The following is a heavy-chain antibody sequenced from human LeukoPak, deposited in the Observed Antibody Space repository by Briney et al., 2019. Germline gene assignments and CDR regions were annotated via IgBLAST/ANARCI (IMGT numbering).Heavy chain of an antibody. J-gene: IGHJ4*02. CDR2: IYYSGST. CDR3: ARENPTYYYDSRVFDY. D-gene: IGHD3-22*01. CDR1: GGSISSYY. V-gene: IGHV4-59*01. Sequence: SEALSLTCTVSGGSISSYYWSWIRQPPGKGLEWIGYIYYSGSTNYNPSLKSRVTISVDTSKNQFSLKLSSVTAADTAVYYCARENPTYYYDSRVFDYWGQGTLVTVSS.